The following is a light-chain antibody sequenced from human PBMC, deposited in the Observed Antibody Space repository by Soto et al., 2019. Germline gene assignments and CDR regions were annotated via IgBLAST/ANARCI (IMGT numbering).Light chain of an antibody. CDR3: SSYSTTSSPHVL. Sequence: QSVLTQPPSASESPGQSVTISCTGASSGVGGYTFVSWYQQFPGRAPKLLLYEVSKRPSGVPDRFSGSNSANTASLTISGLQAEDEADYYCSSYSTTSSPHVLFGGGTKVTVL. CDR1: SSGVGGYTF. J-gene: IGLJ2*01. CDR2: EVS. V-gene: IGLV2-18*02.